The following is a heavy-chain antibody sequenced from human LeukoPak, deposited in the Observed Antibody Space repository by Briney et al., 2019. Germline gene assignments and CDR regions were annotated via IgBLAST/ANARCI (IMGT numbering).Heavy chain of an antibody. CDR1: GGTFSSYA. CDR2: IIPIFGTA. D-gene: IGHD1-26*01. CDR3: ARNTLRIVGARGSTGNFDY. J-gene: IGHJ4*02. V-gene: IGHV1-69*05. Sequence: SVKVSCKASGGTFSSYAISLVRQAPGRGLEWMGGIIPIFGTANYAQKFQGRVTITTDESTSTAYMELSSLRSEDTAVYYCARNTLRIVGARGSTGNFDYWGQGTLVTVSS.